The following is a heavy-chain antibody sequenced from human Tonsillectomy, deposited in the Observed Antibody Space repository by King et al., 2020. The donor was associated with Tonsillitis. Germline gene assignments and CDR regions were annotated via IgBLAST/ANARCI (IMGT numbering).Heavy chain of an antibody. CDR2: IYSTGST. J-gene: IGHJ2*01. V-gene: IGHV4-61*02. CDR1: GDSFSSGNYY. CDR3: ARGFYTNGSVYYTPLLDS. D-gene: IGHD3-3*01. Sequence: VQLQESGPGLVRPSQTLSLTCTVSGDSFSSGNYYWHWIRQPAGKGLEWIGRIYSTGSTNYNPSLMSRVSMSVDTSKKQFSLKLSSVTAADDTAVYYCARGFYTNGSVYYTPLLDSGGRGPRVPVPP.